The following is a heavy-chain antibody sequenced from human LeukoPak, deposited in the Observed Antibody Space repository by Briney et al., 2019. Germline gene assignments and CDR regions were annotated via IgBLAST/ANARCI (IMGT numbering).Heavy chain of an antibody. D-gene: IGHD2-2*02. V-gene: IGHV4-38-2*02. Sequence: SETLSLTCAVSGYSISSGYYWGWIRQPPGKGLEWIGSINYNGGTYYNPSLKSRVTISVDTSKNQFSLKLSSVTAADTAVYYCAREFYTALRSWGQGTLVTVSS. CDR2: INYNGGT. J-gene: IGHJ5*02. CDR3: AREFYTALRS. CDR1: GYSISSGYY.